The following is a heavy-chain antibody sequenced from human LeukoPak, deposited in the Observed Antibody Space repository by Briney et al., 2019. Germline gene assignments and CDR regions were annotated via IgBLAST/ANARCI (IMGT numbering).Heavy chain of an antibody. CDR1: GASISGYY. D-gene: IGHD3-10*01. CDR3: ARDPYGSGIFDY. Sequence: SETLSLTCTVSGASISGYYWSWIRQPPGKGLEWIGYIYYSGSTNYNPSLKSRVTISVDTSKNQFSLKLTSVTAADTAIYYCARDPYGSGIFDYWGQGALVTVSS. CDR2: IYYSGST. J-gene: IGHJ4*02. V-gene: IGHV4-59*01.